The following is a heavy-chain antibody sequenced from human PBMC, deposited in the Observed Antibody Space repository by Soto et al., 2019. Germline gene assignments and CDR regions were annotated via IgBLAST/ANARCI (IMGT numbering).Heavy chain of an antibody. CDR3: ARRDIVVVPAAYFDY. V-gene: IGHV4-34*01. CDR2: INHSGST. J-gene: IGHJ4*02. D-gene: IGHD2-2*01. CDR1: GGSFSGYY. Sequence: SETLSLTCAVYGGSFSGYYWSWIRQPPGKGLEWIGEINHSGSTNYNPSLKSRVTISVDTSKNQFSLKLSSVTAADTAVYYCARRDIVVVPAAYFDYWGQGTLVTVSS.